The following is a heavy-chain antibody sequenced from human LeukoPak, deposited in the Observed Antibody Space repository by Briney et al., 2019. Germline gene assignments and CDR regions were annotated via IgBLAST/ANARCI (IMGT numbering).Heavy chain of an antibody. CDR2: MNPNSGNT. CDR3: ASSCSSTSCYGYGFDP. V-gene: IGHV1-8*03. CDR1: GYTFTSYG. Sequence: ASVKVSCKASGYTFTSYGISWVRQATGQGLEWMGWMNPNSGNTGYAQKFQGRVTITRNTSISTAYMELSSLRSEDTAVYYCASSCSSTSCYGYGFDPWGQGTLVTVSS. D-gene: IGHD2-2*01. J-gene: IGHJ5*02.